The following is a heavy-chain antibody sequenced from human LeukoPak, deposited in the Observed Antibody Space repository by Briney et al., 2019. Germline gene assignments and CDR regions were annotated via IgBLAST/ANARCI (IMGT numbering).Heavy chain of an antibody. Sequence: SVKVSCKASGGTFTSYAISWVRQAPGQGLEWMGGIIPIFGTANYAQKFQGRVTITADESTSTAYMELSSLRSEDTAVYYCARPLSNGSYVQFDYWGQGTLVTVSS. CDR1: GGTFTSYA. D-gene: IGHD1-26*01. J-gene: IGHJ4*02. CDR3: ARPLSNGSYVQFDY. V-gene: IGHV1-69*13. CDR2: IIPIFGTA.